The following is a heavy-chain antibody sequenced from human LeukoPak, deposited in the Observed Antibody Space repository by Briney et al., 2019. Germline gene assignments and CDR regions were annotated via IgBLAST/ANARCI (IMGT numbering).Heavy chain of an antibody. D-gene: IGHD3-10*01. CDR2: IIPIFGTA. J-gene: IGHJ6*03. CDR1: GGTFSSYA. CDR3: ARDEGALVRGKYYYMDV. Sequence: SVKVSCKASGGTFSSYAISWVRQAPGQGLEWMGGIIPIFGTANYAQKFQGRVTITADESTSTAYMELSSLRSEDTAVYYCARDEGALVRGKYYYMDVWGKGTTVTISS. V-gene: IGHV1-69*13.